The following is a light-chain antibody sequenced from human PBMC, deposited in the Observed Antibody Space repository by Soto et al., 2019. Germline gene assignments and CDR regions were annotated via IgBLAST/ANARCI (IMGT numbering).Light chain of an antibody. Sequence: QSALTQPASVSGSPGQSITLSCTGTTSDVGGFDYVSWYQQHPGKVPKLVIFDVSNRPSGVSDRFSGSKSDNTASLTISGLQAEDEADYYCSSYTTTGTQVFGTGTKLTVL. CDR3: SSYTTTGTQV. CDR1: TSDVGGFDY. J-gene: IGLJ1*01. CDR2: DVS. V-gene: IGLV2-14*03.